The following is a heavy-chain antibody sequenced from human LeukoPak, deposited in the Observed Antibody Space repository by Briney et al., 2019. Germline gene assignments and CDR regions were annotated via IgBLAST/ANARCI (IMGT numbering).Heavy chain of an antibody. V-gene: IGHV4-4*02. Sequence: SETLSLTCAVSGGSISSSNWWSWVRQPPGKGLEWIGEIYHSGSTNYNPSLKSRVTISVETSKSQFSLKLNSVTAADTAMYYCARVTMIRGVLFDYWGQGTLVTVSS. CDR1: GGSISSSNW. D-gene: IGHD3-10*01. CDR2: IYHSGST. J-gene: IGHJ4*02. CDR3: ARVTMIRGVLFDY.